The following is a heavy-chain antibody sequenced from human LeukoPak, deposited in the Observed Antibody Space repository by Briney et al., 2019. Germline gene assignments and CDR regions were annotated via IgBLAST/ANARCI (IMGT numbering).Heavy chain of an antibody. CDR3: ARGLPFPFNWFDP. Sequence: SETLSLTCTVSGGSTSSYYWSWIRQPPGKGLEWIGYIYYSGSTNYNPSLKSRVTISVDTSKNQFSLKLSSVTAADTAVYYCARGLPFPFNWFDPWGQGTLVTVSS. J-gene: IGHJ5*02. CDR2: IYYSGST. V-gene: IGHV4-59*01. D-gene: IGHD2/OR15-2a*01. CDR1: GGSTSSYY.